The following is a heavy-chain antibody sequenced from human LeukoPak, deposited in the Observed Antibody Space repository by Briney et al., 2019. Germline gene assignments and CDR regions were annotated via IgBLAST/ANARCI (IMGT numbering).Heavy chain of an antibody. J-gene: IGHJ5*02. V-gene: IGHV4-39*01. CDR3: ARHLRYFVWLSTFDP. D-gene: IGHD3-9*01. CDR2: IYYSGST. Sequence: PSETLSLTCIVSGGSGSDYWGWIRQPPGKGLEWIGSIYYSGSTYYNPSLKSRVTISVDTSKNQFSLKLSSVTAADTAVYYCARHLRYFVWLSTFDPWGQGALVTVSS. CDR1: GGSGSDY.